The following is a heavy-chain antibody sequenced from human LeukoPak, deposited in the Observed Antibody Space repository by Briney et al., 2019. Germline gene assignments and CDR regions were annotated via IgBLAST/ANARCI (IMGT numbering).Heavy chain of an antibody. CDR2: IKPDGSEK. D-gene: IGHD3-10*01. CDR1: GFTFNNFW. Sequence: PGGSLRLSCAASGFTFNNFWMSWVRQAPGKGPEWVANIKPDGSEKSYVDSVKGRFTISRDNAKNSLYLQMNSLRAEDTALYYCARGGSWFAPWGQGTLVTVSS. J-gene: IGHJ5*02. V-gene: IGHV3-7*01. CDR3: ARGGSWFAP.